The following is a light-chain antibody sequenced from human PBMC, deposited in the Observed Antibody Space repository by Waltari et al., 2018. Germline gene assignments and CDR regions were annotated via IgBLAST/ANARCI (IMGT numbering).Light chain of an antibody. CDR2: EGS. Sequence: YEQHQGKSTILMFYEGSKRHSGLSNCFSGSKSGSTASLTISGLQAEDEADYFCSSYAGSSTRYFVGTGTKVTVL. J-gene: IGLJ1*01. V-gene: IGLV2-23*01. CDR3: SSYAGSSTRYF.